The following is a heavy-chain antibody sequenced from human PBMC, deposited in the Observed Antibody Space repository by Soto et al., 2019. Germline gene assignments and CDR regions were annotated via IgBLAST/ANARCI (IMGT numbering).Heavy chain of an antibody. J-gene: IGHJ5*02. D-gene: IGHD4-17*01. V-gene: IGHV4-31*03. CDR3: ARGGGHGDYRGGCWFDP. Sequence: QVQLQESGPGLVRPSQTLSLTCTVSGGSISSGGYYWSLIRQHPGKGLEWIGYIYYSGSTYYNPSLKSRVTISVDTSKNQFSLKLSSVTAADTAVYYCARGGGHGDYRGGCWFDPWGQGTLVTVSS. CDR2: IYYSGST. CDR1: GGSISSGGYY.